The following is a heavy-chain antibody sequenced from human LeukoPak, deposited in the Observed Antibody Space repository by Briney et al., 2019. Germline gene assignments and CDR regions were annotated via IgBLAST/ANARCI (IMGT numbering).Heavy chain of an antibody. CDR2: MNPNSGNT. Sequence: ASVKVSCKASGYTFTSYYMHWVRQATGQGLEWMGWMNPNSGNTGYAQKFQGRVTMTRNTSISTAYMELSSLRSEDTAVYYCVRLGDGYNEDFDYWGQGTLVTVSS. D-gene: IGHD5-24*01. CDR1: GYTFTSYY. V-gene: IGHV1-8*02. CDR3: VRLGDGYNEDFDY. J-gene: IGHJ4*02.